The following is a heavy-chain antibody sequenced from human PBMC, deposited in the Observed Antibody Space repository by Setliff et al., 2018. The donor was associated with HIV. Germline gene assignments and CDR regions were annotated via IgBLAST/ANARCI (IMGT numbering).Heavy chain of an antibody. CDR2: INPYIGGT. V-gene: IGHV1-2*02. J-gene: IGHJ1*01. D-gene: IGHD6-6*01. CDR3: ARDPAPSSSASYFQH. Sequence: GASVKVSCKASGYTFSDYYVHWVRQAPGQGLEWVGWINPYIGGTNYAQKFQGRVTMTRDTSTSTVYMELSSLRSEDTAVYYCARDPAPSSSASYFQHWGQGAPVTVSS. CDR1: GYTFSDYY.